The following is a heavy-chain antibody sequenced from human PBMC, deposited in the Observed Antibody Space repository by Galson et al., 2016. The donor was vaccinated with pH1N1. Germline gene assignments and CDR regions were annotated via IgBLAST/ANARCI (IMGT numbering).Heavy chain of an antibody. J-gene: IGHJ3*02. Sequence: SETLSLTCIVSGGSISSYYWSWIRQPPGKGLEWIGYIYYSGSTNSNLSLKSRVTISVDTSKDQFSLKLSSVTAADTAVDYCARDREYNYGYYDHAFDIWGQGTMVTVSS. CDR2: IYYSGST. D-gene: IGHD5-18*01. CDR1: GGSISSYY. V-gene: IGHV4-59*01. CDR3: ARDREYNYGYYDHAFDI.